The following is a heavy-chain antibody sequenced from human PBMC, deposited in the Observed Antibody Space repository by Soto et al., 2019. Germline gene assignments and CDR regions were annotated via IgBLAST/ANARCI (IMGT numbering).Heavy chain of an antibody. D-gene: IGHD3-3*01. Sequence: PGGSLSLACAACGFTFSSYAMSWVLKAPGKGLEWVSAISGSGGSTYYADSVKGRFTISRDNSKNTLYLQMNSLRAEDTAVYYCAKDHTDYDLWSGRNWFGPWGQGTLVTVSS. CDR1: GFTFSSYA. CDR3: AKDHTDYDLWSGRNWFGP. J-gene: IGHJ5*02. CDR2: ISGSGGST. V-gene: IGHV3-23*01.